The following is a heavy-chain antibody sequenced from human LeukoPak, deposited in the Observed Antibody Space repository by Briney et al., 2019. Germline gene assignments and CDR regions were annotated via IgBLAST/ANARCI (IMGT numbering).Heavy chain of an antibody. CDR2: INHSAST. V-gene: IGHV4-34*01. J-gene: IGHJ4*02. CDR3: ASLTVRRPKSPDY. D-gene: IGHD3-9*01. CDR1: GGSFSGYY. Sequence: SETLSLTCALYGGSFSGYYWSWMRQPPGRGVEWIGEINHSASTNYNPSLKSRVTISVDTSKNQSSQKPSSLTAADTAVYYCASLTVRRPKSPDYWGQGTLVTVPS.